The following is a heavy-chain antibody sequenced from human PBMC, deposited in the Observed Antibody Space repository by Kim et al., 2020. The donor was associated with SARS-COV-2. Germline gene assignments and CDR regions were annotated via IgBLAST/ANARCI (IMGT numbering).Heavy chain of an antibody. CDR1: GFTFSSYW. CDR2: INSDGSST. CDR3: ATLPNILTGYPGDAFDI. V-gene: IGHV3-74*01. D-gene: IGHD3-9*01. Sequence: GGSLRLSCAASGFTFSSYWMHWVRQAPGKGLVWVSRINSDGSSTSYADSVKGRFTISRDNAKNTLYLQMNSLRAEDTAVYYCATLPNILTGYPGDAFDIWGQGTMVTVSS. J-gene: IGHJ3*02.